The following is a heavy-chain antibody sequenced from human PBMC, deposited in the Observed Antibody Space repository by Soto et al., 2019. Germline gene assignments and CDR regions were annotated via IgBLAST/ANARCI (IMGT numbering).Heavy chain of an antibody. Sequence: GASVKVSCKASGYTFTSYYMHWVRQAPGQGLEWMGIINPSGGSTSYAQKLQGRVTMTTDTSTSTAYMELRSLRSDDTAVYYCARDRAGASAYWGHGTLVTVSS. V-gene: IGHV1-46*01. CDR3: ARDRAGASAY. CDR1: GYTFTSYY. D-gene: IGHD3-10*01. CDR2: INPSGGST. J-gene: IGHJ4*01.